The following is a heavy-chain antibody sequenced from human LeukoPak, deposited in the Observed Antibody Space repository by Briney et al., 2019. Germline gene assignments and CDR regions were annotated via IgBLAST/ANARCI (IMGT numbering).Heavy chain of an antibody. CDR1: GFTFNTFN. D-gene: IGHD3-9*01. V-gene: IGHV3-21*01. CDR2: ITSGGDYI. J-gene: IGHJ4*02. CDR3: ARGHYDVLAASYKWTPDY. Sequence: GGSLRLPCAASGFTFNTFNMNWVRQAPGKGLEWVSSITSGGDYIYYADSVKGRFTTSRDNAKNSLSLQLNSLRVEDTAVYYCARGHYDVLAASYKWTPDYWGQGTLVTVSS.